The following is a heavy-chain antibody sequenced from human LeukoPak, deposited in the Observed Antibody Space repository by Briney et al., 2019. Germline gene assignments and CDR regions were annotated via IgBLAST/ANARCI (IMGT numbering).Heavy chain of an antibody. Sequence: SETLSLTCTVSGGSISSGSYYWSWIRQPAGKGLEWIGRIYTSGSTNYNPSLKSRVTISVDTSKNQFSLKLNSVTAADTAVYYCARGLYARYSYGGVSPTTAGLRWWGQGTLVTVSS. CDR3: ARGLYARYSYGGVSPTTAGLRW. CDR2: IYTSGST. CDR1: GGSISSGSYY. D-gene: IGHD5-18*01. V-gene: IGHV4-61*02. J-gene: IGHJ4*02.